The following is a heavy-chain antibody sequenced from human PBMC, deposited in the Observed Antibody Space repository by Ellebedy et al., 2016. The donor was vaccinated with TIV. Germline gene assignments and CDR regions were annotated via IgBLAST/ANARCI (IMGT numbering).Heavy chain of an antibody. J-gene: IGHJ3*02. V-gene: IGHV3-7*01. CDR1: GFSFSSYW. Sequence: GESLKISCAASGFSFSSYWMTWVRQAPGKGLEWVANIRQDGSEKYYVDSVTGRFTISRDNAKNSLYLHMNRLRAEDTAVYYCATDGSYGDYLSPTHAFVMWGQGTLVTVSA. CDR3: ATDGSYGDYLSPTHAFVM. CDR2: IRQDGSEK. D-gene: IGHD4-17*01.